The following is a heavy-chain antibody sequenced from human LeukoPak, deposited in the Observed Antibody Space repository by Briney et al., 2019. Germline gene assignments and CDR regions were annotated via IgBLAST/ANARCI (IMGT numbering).Heavy chain of an antibody. CDR2: IRSKANSYAT. CDR1: GFTFSGSA. D-gene: IGHD6-19*01. J-gene: IGHJ4*02. Sequence: PGGSLKLSCAASGFTFSGSAMHWVRQASGKGLEWVGRIRSKANSYATAYAASVKGRFTISRDDSKNTAYLQMNSLKTEDTAVYYCTRQSQWLVSYWGQGTPVTVSS. V-gene: IGHV3-73*01. CDR3: TRQSQWLVSY.